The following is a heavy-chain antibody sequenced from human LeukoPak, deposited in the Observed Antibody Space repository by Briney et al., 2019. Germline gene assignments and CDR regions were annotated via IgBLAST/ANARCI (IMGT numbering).Heavy chain of an antibody. CDR3: ARDRLYSSSSEDY. J-gene: IGHJ4*02. Sequence: GGSLRLSCAASGFTVSSNYMSWVRQAPGKGLEWVSVIYSGGSTYYADSVKGRFTISRDNSKNTLYLQMNSLRPEDTAVYYCARDRLYSSSSEDYWGQGTLVTVSS. CDR1: GFTVSSNY. D-gene: IGHD6-6*01. V-gene: IGHV3-53*01. CDR2: IYSGGST.